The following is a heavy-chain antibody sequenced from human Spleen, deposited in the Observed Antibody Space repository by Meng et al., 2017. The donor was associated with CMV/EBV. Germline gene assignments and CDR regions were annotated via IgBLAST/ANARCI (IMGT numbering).Heavy chain of an antibody. Sequence: SETLSLTCAVYGGSFSGYYWSWIRQPPGKGLEWIGEINHSGSTNYNPSLKSRVTISVDTSKNQFSLKLSSVTAADTAVYYCAREVRMGYFDYWGQGTLVTVSS. CDR2: INHSGST. J-gene: IGHJ4*02. CDR1: GGSFSGYY. D-gene: IGHD2-8*01. CDR3: AREVRMGYFDY. V-gene: IGHV4-34*01.